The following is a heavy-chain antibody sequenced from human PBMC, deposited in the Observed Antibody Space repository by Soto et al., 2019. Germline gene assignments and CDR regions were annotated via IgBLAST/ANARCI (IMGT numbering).Heavy chain of an antibody. V-gene: IGHV5-51*01. Sequence: GESLKISCKGSGYTFTDYWIGWVRQLPGKGLEWMGIIYPGDSDTRYSPSFQGHVTITVDKSTSTAYLQWNTLKASDTAMYYCARGLRPFSWFDPWGQGTLVTVSS. J-gene: IGHJ5*02. CDR2: IYPGDSDT. D-gene: IGHD4-17*01. CDR1: GYTFTDYW. CDR3: ARGLRPFSWFDP.